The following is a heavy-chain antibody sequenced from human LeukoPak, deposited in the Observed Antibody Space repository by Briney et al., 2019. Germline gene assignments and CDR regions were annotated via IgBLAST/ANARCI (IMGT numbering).Heavy chain of an antibody. CDR3: ARHYLSDGILSTFDP. CDR1: GGSISSSPYY. J-gene: IGHJ5*02. Sequence: SETLSLTCTVSGGSISSSPYYWGWIRQPPGKGLEWIGTIYYRGGTYSNPSLNSRVTICLDTSKNQFSLRLRSVTAADTALYYCARHYLSDGILSTFDPWGQGTLVTVSS. D-gene: IGHD2-2*01. V-gene: IGHV4-39*01. CDR2: IYYRGGT.